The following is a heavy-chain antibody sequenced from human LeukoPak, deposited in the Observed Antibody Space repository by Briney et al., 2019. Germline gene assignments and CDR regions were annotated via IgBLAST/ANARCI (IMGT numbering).Heavy chain of an antibody. CDR2: MYYSGSA. Sequence: SETLSLACTVSGVSISSGDYYWSWIRQPPGKGLEWVGYMYYSGSAYYNPSLKSRATISVDTSKNQFSLKLSSVTAADTAVYFCARPYYYDSRIDPWGQGTLVTVSS. J-gene: IGHJ5*02. D-gene: IGHD3-22*01. CDR1: GVSISSGDYY. V-gene: IGHV4-30-4*01. CDR3: ARPYYYDSRIDP.